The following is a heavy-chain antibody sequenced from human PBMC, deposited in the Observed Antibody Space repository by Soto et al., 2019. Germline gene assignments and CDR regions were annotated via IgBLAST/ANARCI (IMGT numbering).Heavy chain of an antibody. V-gene: IGHV1-2*02. Sequence: QVQLVQSGAELKKPGASVKVSCKASGYTFTDYYLHWVRQAPGQGLQWMGWINPNSGGTHYERKFQGRVTMTTDTSINTAYMELTGLTSDDTAVYYCARDILMAAPHWFDPWGQGTLVSVSS. J-gene: IGHJ5*02. CDR3: ARDILMAAPHWFDP. CDR1: GYTFTDYY. D-gene: IGHD6-13*01. CDR2: INPNSGGT.